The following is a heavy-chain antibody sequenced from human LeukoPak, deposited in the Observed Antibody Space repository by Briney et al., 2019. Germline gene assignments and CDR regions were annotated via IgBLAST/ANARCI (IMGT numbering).Heavy chain of an antibody. CDR2: INHSGGT. J-gene: IGHJ3*02. Sequence: PSETLSLTCAVYGGSFSAYSWTWIRQPPGKGLEWIGEINHSGGTNHNPSLKSRVSISRDSSKNQISLKLRSVTAADTAVYYCSGPQAGAAFEIWSQRTMVTVSS. V-gene: IGHV4-34*01. CDR1: GGSFSAYS. D-gene: IGHD6-13*01. CDR3: SGPQAGAAFEI.